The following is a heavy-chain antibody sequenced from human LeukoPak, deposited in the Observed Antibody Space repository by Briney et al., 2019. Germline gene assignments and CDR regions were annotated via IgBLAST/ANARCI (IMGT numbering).Heavy chain of an antibody. V-gene: IGHV4-34*01. J-gene: IGHJ3*02. CDR3: ARGTITMVRGVLDAFDI. Sequence: SETLSLTCAVYGGSFSGYYWSWIRQPPGKGLEWIGEINHSGSTYYNPSLKSRVTISVDRSKNQFSLKLSSVTAADTAVYYCARGTITMVRGVLDAFDIWGQGTMVTVSS. CDR2: INHSGST. D-gene: IGHD3-10*01. CDR1: GGSFSGYY.